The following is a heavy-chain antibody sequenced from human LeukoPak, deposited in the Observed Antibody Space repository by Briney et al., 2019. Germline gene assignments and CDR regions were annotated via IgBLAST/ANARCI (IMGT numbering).Heavy chain of an antibody. Sequence: GGSLRLSCAASGFTFSSYGMHWVRQAPGKGLEWVAVISYDGSNKYYADSVKGRFTISRDNSKNTLYLQMNSLRAEDTAVYYCARGDYDDSSGNFNDAFDIWGQGTMVTV. J-gene: IGHJ3*02. D-gene: IGHD3-22*01. CDR1: GFTFSSYG. CDR3: ARGDYDDSSGNFNDAFDI. V-gene: IGHV3-30*03. CDR2: ISYDGSNK.